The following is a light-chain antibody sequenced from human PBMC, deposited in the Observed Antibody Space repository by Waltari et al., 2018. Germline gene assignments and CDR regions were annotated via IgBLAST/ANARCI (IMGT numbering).Light chain of an antibody. Sequence: DIQMTQFPSPLSASVGDRITITCRASQSISVWLAWYQQKPGKAPKLLIYKASTLESGVPSRFSGSGSGTEFTLTISSLQSEDFATYFCQQYDSVFALTFGGGTKVEIK. CDR1: QSISVW. CDR2: KAS. V-gene: IGKV1-5*03. J-gene: IGKJ4*01. CDR3: QQYDSVFALT.